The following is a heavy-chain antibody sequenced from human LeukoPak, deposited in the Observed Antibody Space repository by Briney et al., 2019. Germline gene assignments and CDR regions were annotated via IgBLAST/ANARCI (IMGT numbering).Heavy chain of an antibody. CDR1: GFTFSSYG. J-gene: IGHJ4*02. Sequence: PGRSLRLSCAASGFTFSSYGMHWVRQAPGKGLEWVAVISYDGSNKYYADSVKGRFTISRDNSKNTLYLQMNSLRAEDTAVYYCVSGSYYVLGYWGQGTLVTVSS. D-gene: IGHD1-26*01. CDR2: ISYDGSNK. V-gene: IGHV3-30*03. CDR3: VSGSYYVLGY.